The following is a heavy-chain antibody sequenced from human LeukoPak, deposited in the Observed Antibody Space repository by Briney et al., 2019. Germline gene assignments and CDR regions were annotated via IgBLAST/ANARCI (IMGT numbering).Heavy chain of an antibody. CDR3: ARDSPVRFLEWLGDRPEGVDYYYYMDV. D-gene: IGHD3-3*01. V-gene: IGHV4-59*12. J-gene: IGHJ6*03. CDR1: GGSISSYY. Sequence: SETLSLTCTVSGGSISSYYWSWIRQPPGKGLEWIGYIYYSGSTNYNPSLKSRVTISVDTSKNQFSLKLSSVTAADTAVYYCARDSPVRFLEWLGDRPEGVDYYYYMDVWGKGTTVTVSS. CDR2: IYYSGST.